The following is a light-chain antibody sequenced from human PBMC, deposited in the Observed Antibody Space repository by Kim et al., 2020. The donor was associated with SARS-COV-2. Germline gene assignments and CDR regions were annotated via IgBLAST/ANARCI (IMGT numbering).Light chain of an antibody. Sequence: DIQMTQSPSTLSASVGDRVTITCRASQSISSWLAWYQQKPGKAPKLLIYDASSLESGVPSRFSGGGSGTEFTLTISSLQPDDFATYYCQQYNSYTFGQGTTLEI. V-gene: IGKV1-5*01. CDR3: QQYNSYT. CDR1: QSISSW. CDR2: DAS. J-gene: IGKJ2*01.